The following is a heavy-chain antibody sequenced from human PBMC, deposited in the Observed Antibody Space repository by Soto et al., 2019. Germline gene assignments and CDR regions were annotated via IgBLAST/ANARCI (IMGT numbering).Heavy chain of an antibody. Sequence: ASVKVSCKASGGTFSSYAISWVRQAPGQGLEWMGGIIPIFGTANYAQKFQGRVTITADESTSTAYMELSSLRSEDTAVYYCARDGEAADLTIAARPANFDYWGQGTLVTVSS. D-gene: IGHD6-6*01. CDR2: IIPIFGTA. J-gene: IGHJ4*02. CDR3: ARDGEAADLTIAARPANFDY. CDR1: GGTFSSYA. V-gene: IGHV1-69*13.